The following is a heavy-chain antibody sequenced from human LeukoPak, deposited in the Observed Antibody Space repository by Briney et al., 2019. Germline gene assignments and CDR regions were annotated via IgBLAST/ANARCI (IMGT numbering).Heavy chain of an antibody. V-gene: IGHV3-66*01. CDR3: AREPPSRALDY. Sequence: GGSLRLSCAASGLTVSSNYMSWVRQAPGKGLEWVSVIYSGGSTYYADSVKGRFTISRDNSKNTLYLQMNSLRAEDTAVYYCAREPPSRALDYWGQGTLVTVSS. CDR1: GLTVSSNY. CDR2: IYSGGST. J-gene: IGHJ4*02. D-gene: IGHD4/OR15-4a*01.